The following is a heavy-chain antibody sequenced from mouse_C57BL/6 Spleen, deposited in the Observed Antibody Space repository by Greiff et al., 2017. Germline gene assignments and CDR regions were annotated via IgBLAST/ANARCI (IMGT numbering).Heavy chain of an antibody. CDR2: IEPEGGET. CDR1: GFNIKDYY. J-gene: IGHJ3*01. V-gene: IGHV14-2*01. Sequence: VQLQQSGAELVKPGASVTLSCTASGFNIKDYYMHWVKQRTEQGLEWIGRIEPEGGETKYAPKFQGKATTTAESSSNTAYLQLISLTSEDTAVYYCARDGQTLFAYWGQGTLVTVSA. D-gene: IGHD2-3*01. CDR3: ARDGQTLFAY.